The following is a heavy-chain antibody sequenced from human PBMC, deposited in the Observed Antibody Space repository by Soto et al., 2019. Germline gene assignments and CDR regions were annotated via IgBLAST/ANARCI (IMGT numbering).Heavy chain of an antibody. Sequence: SETLSLTCAVYGGSFNGYYWSWIRQPPGKGLEWIGEINHSGSTNYNPSLKSRVTISVDTSKNQFSLKLSSVTTADTAVYYCARERVLRYFDWLLPNDAFDIWGQGTMVTVSS. CDR3: ARERVLRYFDWLLPNDAFDI. J-gene: IGHJ3*02. CDR1: GGSFNGYY. CDR2: INHSGST. V-gene: IGHV4-34*01. D-gene: IGHD3-9*01.